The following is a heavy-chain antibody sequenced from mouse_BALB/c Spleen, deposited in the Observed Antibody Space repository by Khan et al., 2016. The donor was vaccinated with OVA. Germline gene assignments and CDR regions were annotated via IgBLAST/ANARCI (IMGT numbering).Heavy chain of an antibody. CDR3: ARGGGGDRFAY. V-gene: IGHV1S137*01. J-gene: IGHJ3*01. CDR2: ISTYYGDA. CDR1: GYRFTDFP. Sequence: QVQLKQSGAELVRPGVSVKISCKGSGYRFTDFPMHWVKQSHAKSLEWIGVISTYYGDASYNQKFKGKATMTVDKSSSTAYMELARLTSEDSAIYCCARGGGGDRFAYWGQGTLVTVSA.